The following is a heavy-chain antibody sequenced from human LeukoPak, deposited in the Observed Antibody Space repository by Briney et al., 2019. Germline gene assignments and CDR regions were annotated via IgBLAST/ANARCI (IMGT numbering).Heavy chain of an antibody. J-gene: IGHJ4*02. D-gene: IGHD6-19*01. CDR2: ILPIFGTA. CDR3: ARGEGIAVAGPQYYFDY. V-gene: IGHV1-69*06. Sequence: SVKVSCKASGGTFSSYATSWVRQAPGQGLELMGGILPIFGTANYAQKFQGRVTITADKSTSTAYMELSSLRSEDTAVYYCARGEGIAVAGPQYYFDYWGQGTLVTVSS. CDR1: GGTFSSYA.